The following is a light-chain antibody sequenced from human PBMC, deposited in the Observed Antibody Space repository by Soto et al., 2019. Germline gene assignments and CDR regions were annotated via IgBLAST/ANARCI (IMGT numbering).Light chain of an antibody. CDR1: QSIANY. V-gene: IGKV1-27*01. CDR3: QKYNTAPST. Sequence: DIQMTQSPSSLSASVGDRVNITCRASQSIANYLAWYQQKPGKVPKLLIYAASILKSGVPSRFRGSQYGTDVTLTINSLQPEDVAAYYCQKYNTAPSTFGTGTKGDVK. J-gene: IGKJ3*01. CDR2: AAS.